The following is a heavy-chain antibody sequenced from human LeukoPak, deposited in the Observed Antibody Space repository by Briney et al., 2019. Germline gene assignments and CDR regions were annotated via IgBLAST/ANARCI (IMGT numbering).Heavy chain of an antibody. CDR1: GGSIGSYY. D-gene: IGHD2-2*01. J-gene: IGHJ6*03. Sequence: SETLTLTCTVSGGSIGSYYWSWIRQPPGQGLERIGYIYYSGSTNYNPSLKSRVTISVDTSKSQFSLKLSSVTAADTAVYYCARGRGKTNIMNCGSTSCYSGYYYYYYMDVWGKGTTVTVSS. CDR3: ARGRGKTNIMNCGSTSCYSGYYYYYYMDV. CDR2: IYYSGST. V-gene: IGHV4-59*01.